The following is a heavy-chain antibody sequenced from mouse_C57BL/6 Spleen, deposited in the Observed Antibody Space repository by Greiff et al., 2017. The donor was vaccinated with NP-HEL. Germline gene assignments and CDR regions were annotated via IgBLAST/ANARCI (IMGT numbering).Heavy chain of an antibody. CDR2: IYPSDSET. J-gene: IGHJ2*01. Sequence: QVQLQQPGAELVRPGSSVKLSCKASGYTFTSYWMDWVKQRPGQGLEWIGNIYPSDSETHYNQKFKDKATLTVDKSSSTAYMQLSSLTSEDSAVYYCAREDYYHYFDYWGQGTTLTVSS. CDR3: AREDYYHYFDY. V-gene: IGHV1-61*01. D-gene: IGHD1-1*02. CDR1: GYTFTSYW.